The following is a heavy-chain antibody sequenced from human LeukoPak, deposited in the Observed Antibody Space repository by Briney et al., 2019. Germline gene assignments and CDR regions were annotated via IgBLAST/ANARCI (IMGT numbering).Heavy chain of an antibody. V-gene: IGHV1-2*06. CDR3: ARETTLTGRYFYYYMDV. CDR1: GYTFTGYY. D-gene: IGHD2/OR15-2a*01. Sequence: VASVKVSCKASGYTFTGYYMHWVRQAPGQGLEWMGRINPNSGGTNYAQKFQGRVTMTRDTSISTAYMELSRLRSDDTAVYYCARETTLTGRYFYYYMDVWGKGTTVTVSS. J-gene: IGHJ6*03. CDR2: INPNSGGT.